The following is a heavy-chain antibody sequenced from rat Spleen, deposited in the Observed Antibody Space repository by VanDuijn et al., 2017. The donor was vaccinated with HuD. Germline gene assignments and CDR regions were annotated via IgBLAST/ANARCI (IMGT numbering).Heavy chain of an antibody. Sequence: EVQLVESGGGLVQPGRSLKLSCAASRFIFSDYNMAWVRQAPKKGLEWVATISSDGSSTYYRDSVKGRFTISRDNAESTLYLQMDSLRSEDTATYYCARHGYGGYSGSFAYWGQGVMVTVSS. D-gene: IGHD1-11*01. J-gene: IGHJ2*01. CDR1: RFIFSDYN. V-gene: IGHV5-7*01. CDR2: ISSDGSST. CDR3: ARHGYGGYSGSFAY.